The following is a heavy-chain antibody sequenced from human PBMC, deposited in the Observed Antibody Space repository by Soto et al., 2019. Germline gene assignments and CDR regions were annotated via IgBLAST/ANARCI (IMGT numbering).Heavy chain of an antibody. D-gene: IGHD2-2*01. CDR2: ISSSSSYI. Sequence: GGSLRLSCAASGFTFSSYSMNWVRQAPGKGLEWVSSISSSSSYIYYADSVKGRFTISRDNAKNSLYLQMNSLRAEDTAVYYCARDYIVVVPAATYDRDYYGMDVWGQGTTVTVSS. J-gene: IGHJ6*02. V-gene: IGHV3-21*01. CDR1: GFTFSSYS. CDR3: ARDYIVVVPAATYDRDYYGMDV.